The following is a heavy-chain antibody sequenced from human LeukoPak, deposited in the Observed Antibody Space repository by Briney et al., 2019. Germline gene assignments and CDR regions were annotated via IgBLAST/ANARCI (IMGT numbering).Heavy chain of an antibody. CDR1: GFTVSTNY. CDR3: AKKGYYDGSGYYMYYFDH. CDR2: IYSGGST. J-gene: IGHJ4*02. V-gene: IGHV3-53*01. Sequence: GGSLRLSCAASGFTVSTNYMSWVRQAPGKGLEWVSVIYSGGSTYYADSVKGRFTISRDNSKNTLYLQMNSLRAEDTAVYYCAKKGYYDGSGYYMYYFDHWGQGTLVTVSS. D-gene: IGHD3-22*01.